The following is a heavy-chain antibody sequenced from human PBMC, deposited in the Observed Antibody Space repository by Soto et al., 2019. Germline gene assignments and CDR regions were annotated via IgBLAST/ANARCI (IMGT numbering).Heavy chain of an antibody. V-gene: IGHV6-1*01. CDR3: ARYPLRFLEWLCPFAI. CDR1: GYSVSSNRAT. CDR2: TYYRSNWYS. J-gene: IGHJ3*02. Sequence: SQTRSLTCAISGYSVSSNRATWNWIRQCPSRGLECLGRTYYRSNWYSDYAQSVKSRITINPDTSKNQFSLQLNSVTPEDTAVYYCARYPLRFLEWLCPFAIWAQWTIVTVSS. D-gene: IGHD3-3*01.